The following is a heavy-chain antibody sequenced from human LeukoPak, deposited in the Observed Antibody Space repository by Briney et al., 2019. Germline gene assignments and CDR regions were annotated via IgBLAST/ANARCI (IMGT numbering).Heavy chain of an antibody. D-gene: IGHD6-19*01. CDR2: ITGSGDST. V-gene: IGHV3-23*01. CDR1: GFTFSNYA. CDR3: AKLQSVAGYYYYYMDV. J-gene: IGHJ6*03. Sequence: PGGSLRLSCAASGFTFSNYAMSWVRQAPGKGLEWISTITGSGDSTHYADSVKGRFTISRDNSKNTLYLQMNSLRAEDTAVYYCAKLQSVAGYYYYYMDVWGKGTAVTVSS.